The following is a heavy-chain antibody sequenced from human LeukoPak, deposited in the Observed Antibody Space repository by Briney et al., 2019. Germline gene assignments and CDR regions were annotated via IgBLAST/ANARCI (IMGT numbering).Heavy chain of an antibody. D-gene: IGHD5-18*01. V-gene: IGHV1-18*01. CDR2: ISAYNGNT. CDR1: GYTFTSYG. Sequence: ASVKVSCKASGYTFTSYGISWVRQAPGQGLEWMGWISAYNGNTNYAQKLQGRVTMTRDTSASTVYLELSSLRSEDTAVYYCASPDTAMALNWGQGTLVTVSS. J-gene: IGHJ4*02. CDR3: ASPDTAMALN.